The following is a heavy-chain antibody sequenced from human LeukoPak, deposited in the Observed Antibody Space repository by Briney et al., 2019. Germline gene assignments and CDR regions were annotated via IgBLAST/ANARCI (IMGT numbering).Heavy chain of an antibody. V-gene: IGHV3-48*01. CDR2: ITNSGNSK. Sequence: GGSLRLSCAASEFTFSSYSMNWVRQAPGKGLEWVSYITNSGNSKSYADSVKGRFTISRDNAKNSLYLQMNSLRAEDTAVYYCARDGRKITMVRGVIEYGMDVWGQGTTVAVSS. J-gene: IGHJ6*02. CDR3: ARDGRKITMVRGVIEYGMDV. D-gene: IGHD3-10*01. CDR1: EFTFSSYS.